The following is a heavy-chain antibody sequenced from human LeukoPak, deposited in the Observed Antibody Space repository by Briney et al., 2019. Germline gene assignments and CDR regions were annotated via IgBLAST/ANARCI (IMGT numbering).Heavy chain of an antibody. D-gene: IGHD2-21*02. V-gene: IGHV1-2*02. CDR1: GYTFTGYY. Sequence: ASVKVSCKASGYTFTGYYMHWVRQAPGQGLEWMGWINPNSGGTNYAQKFQGRVTMTRDTSISTAYMELSRLRSDDTAVYYCARDSTPIYCGGDCYPNDYWGQGTLVTVSS. CDR2: INPNSGGT. J-gene: IGHJ4*02. CDR3: ARDSTPIYCGGDCYPNDY.